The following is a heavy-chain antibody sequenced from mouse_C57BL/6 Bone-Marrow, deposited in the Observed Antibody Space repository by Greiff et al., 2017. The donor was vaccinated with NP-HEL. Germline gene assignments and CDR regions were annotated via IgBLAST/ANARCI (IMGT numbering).Heavy chain of an antibody. J-gene: IGHJ1*03. D-gene: IGHD1-1*01. Sequence: EVQLQQSGPVLVKPGASVKMSCKASGYTFTDYYMNWVKQSHGKSLEWIGVINPYNGGTSYNQKFKGKATLTVDKSSSTAYMELNSLTSEDSAVYYCARKEIYYYGSSPFWYFDVWGTGTTVTVSS. CDR3: ARKEIYYYGSSPFWYFDV. CDR1: GYTFTDYY. CDR2: INPYNGGT. V-gene: IGHV1-19*01.